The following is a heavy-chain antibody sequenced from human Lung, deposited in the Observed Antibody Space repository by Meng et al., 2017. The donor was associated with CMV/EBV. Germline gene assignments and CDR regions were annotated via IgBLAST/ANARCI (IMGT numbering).Heavy chain of an antibody. CDR2: IKQDGSEK. CDR1: GFTFRSYW. J-gene: IGHJ4*02. D-gene: IGHD1-26*01. Sequence: GESLKISCAASGFTFRSYWMSWVRQAPGKGLEWVANIKQDGSEKYYVDSVKGRFTISRDNAKDSLYLQMNSLRAEDAAVYYCASGWGGDYYDDWGQGTLVTVSS. CDR3: ASGWGGDYYDD. V-gene: IGHV3-7*01.